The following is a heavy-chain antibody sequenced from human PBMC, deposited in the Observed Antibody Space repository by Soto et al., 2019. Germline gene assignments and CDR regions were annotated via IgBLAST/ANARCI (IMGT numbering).Heavy chain of an antibody. CDR2: INSDGTRT. J-gene: IGHJ5*02. V-gene: IGHV3-74*01. CDR3: ARVATGSYDWFDP. Sequence: PGGSLILSCSASKFTFTNYWMHWVRQAPGKGLMWVSRINSDGTRTAYADSVKGRFTISRDNTKDTVFLYMDDVRAEDTAVYYCARVATGSYDWFDPWGQGTLVTVSS. CDR1: KFTFTNYW. D-gene: IGHD1-26*01.